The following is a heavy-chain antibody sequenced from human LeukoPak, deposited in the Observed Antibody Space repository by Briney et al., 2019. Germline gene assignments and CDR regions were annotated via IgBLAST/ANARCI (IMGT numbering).Heavy chain of an antibody. Sequence: GGSLRLSCVASGFTFSGYAMTWVRQAPGKGLEWVSYITSSGGTIYYADSVKGRFTISRDNAKNSLYLQMNNLRADDTAVYYCAREDYWGQGTLVTVSS. CDR3: AREDY. V-gene: IGHV3-48*03. CDR1: GFTFSGYA. J-gene: IGHJ4*02. CDR2: ITSSGGTI.